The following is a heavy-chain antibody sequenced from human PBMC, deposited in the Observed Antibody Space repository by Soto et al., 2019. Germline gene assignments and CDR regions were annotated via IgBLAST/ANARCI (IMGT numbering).Heavy chain of an antibody. V-gene: IGHV4-59*01. CDR3: ARGNYDFLTGYYIEYFDY. Sequence: AETLSVTWTVSGGSISSYYWSWIRQPPGKGLEWIGYIYYSGSTNYNPSLKSRVTISVDTSKNQFSLKLSSVTAADTAVYYCARGNYDFLTGYYIEYFDYWGQGTLVTVSS. CDR1: GGSISSYY. D-gene: IGHD3-9*01. CDR2: IYYSGST. J-gene: IGHJ4*02.